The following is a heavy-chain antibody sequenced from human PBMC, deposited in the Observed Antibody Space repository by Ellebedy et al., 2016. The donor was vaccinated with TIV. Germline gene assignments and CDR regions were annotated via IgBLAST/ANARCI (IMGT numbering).Heavy chain of an antibody. V-gene: IGHV3-48*04. CDR3: ARRGLHWYFDL. CDR1: GFTFSSYS. CDR2: ISSSSSPI. J-gene: IGHJ2*01. Sequence: GESLKISCAASGFTFSSYSMNWVRQAPGKGLEWVSYISSSSSPIYYADSVKGRFTISRDNAKNSLYLQMNSLRAEDTAVYYCARRGLHWYFDLWGRGTLVTVSS.